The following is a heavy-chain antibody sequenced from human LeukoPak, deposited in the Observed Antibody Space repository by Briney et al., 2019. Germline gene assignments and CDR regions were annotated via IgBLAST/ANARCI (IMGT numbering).Heavy chain of an antibody. CDR3: AKGGSDSWYGAFDI. J-gene: IGHJ3*02. CDR2: IYSGGST. CDR1: GFTVSSNY. Sequence: GGSLRLSCAASGFTVSSNYMSWVRQAPGKGLEWVSVIYSGGSTYYADSVKDRFTISRDNSKTTLYLKMNSLRAEDTAVYYCAKGGSDSWYGAFDIWGQGTMVTVSS. D-gene: IGHD6-13*01. V-gene: IGHV3-53*01.